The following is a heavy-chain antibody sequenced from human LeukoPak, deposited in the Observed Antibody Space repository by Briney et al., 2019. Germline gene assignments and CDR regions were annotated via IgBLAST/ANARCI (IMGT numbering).Heavy chain of an antibody. J-gene: IGHJ4*02. D-gene: IGHD1-7*01. CDR1: GGSISSGGYY. V-gene: IGHV4-31*03. CDR2: IYNSGST. CDR3: ATSLSGTIDY. Sequence: SETLSLTCTVSGGSISSGGYYWSWIRQHPGKGLEWIGYIYNSGSTYYNPSPKSRVTISVDTSKNQLSLKVSSVTAADTAVYYCATSLSGTIDYWGQGALVTVSS.